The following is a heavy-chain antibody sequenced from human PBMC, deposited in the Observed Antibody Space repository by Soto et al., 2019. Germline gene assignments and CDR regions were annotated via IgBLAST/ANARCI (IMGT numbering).Heavy chain of an antibody. V-gene: IGHV3-9*01. Sequence: PGGSLRLSCAASGFTFDDYAMHWVRQAPGKGLEWVSGISWNSGSIGYADSVKGRFTISRDNAKNSLYLQMNSLRAEDTALYYCAKERGSGPILIGDYGDPEGYYYMDVWGKGTTVTVSS. CDR1: GFTFDDYA. D-gene: IGHD4-17*01. J-gene: IGHJ6*03. CDR3: AKERGSGPILIGDYGDPEGYYYMDV. CDR2: ISWNSGSI.